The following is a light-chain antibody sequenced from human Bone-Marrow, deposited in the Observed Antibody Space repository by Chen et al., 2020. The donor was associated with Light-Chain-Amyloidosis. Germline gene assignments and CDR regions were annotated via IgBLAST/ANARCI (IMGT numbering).Light chain of an antibody. V-gene: IGLV3-1*01. CDR2: EDK. CDR3: QAWDSRTVI. CDR1: KLGDRY. J-gene: IGLJ2*01. Sequence: SYELTQPPSVSVSPGQTASITCSGDKLGDRYTYWYQLKSGQSPVLVIYEDKKRPSGIPERFSGSNSGNTATLTISGTQPMDEADYYCQAWDSRTVIFGGGTKLTVL.